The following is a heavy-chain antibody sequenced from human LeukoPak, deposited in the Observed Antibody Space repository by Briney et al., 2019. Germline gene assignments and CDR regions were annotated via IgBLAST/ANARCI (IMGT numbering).Heavy chain of an antibody. D-gene: IGHD5-12*01. Sequence: PSETLSLTCSVSGGSISSYYWSWIRQPPGKGLEWFGYIYYSGSTNYKSPLKSRVTMSGDTSKNQFSLELRSVTAADTAVYYCARHAESGYDRFDLWDQGTLVTVSS. CDR3: ARHAESGYDRFDL. V-gene: IGHV4-59*08. CDR2: IYYSGST. J-gene: IGHJ5*02. CDR1: GGSISSYY.